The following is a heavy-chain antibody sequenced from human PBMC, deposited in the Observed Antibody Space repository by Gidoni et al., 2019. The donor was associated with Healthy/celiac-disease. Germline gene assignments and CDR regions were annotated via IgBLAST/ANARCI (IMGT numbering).Heavy chain of an antibody. CDR2: IIPIFGTA. CDR1: GGTFSSYA. Sequence: QVQLVQSGAEVKKPGSSVKVSCKASGGTFSSYAISWVRQAPGQGLEWMGGIIPIFGTANYAQKFQGRVTITADKSTSTAYMELSSLRSEDTAVYYCASHSGYEFGRDYYYYYYMDVWGKGTTVTVSS. D-gene: IGHD5-12*01. J-gene: IGHJ6*03. CDR3: ASHSGYEFGRDYYYYYYMDV. V-gene: IGHV1-69*06.